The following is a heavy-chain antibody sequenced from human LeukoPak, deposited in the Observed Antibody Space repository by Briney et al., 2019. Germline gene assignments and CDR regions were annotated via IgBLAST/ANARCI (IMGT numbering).Heavy chain of an antibody. J-gene: IGHJ4*02. D-gene: IGHD3-22*01. Sequence: ASVKVSCKVSGYTLTELSMHWVRQAPGKGLEWMGGFDPEDGETIYAQKFQGRVTMTEDTSTDTAYMELSSLRSEDTAVYYCATSSSGYYELDYWGQGTLVTVSS. CDR1: GYTLTELS. CDR3: ATSSSGYYELDY. CDR2: FDPEDGET. V-gene: IGHV1-24*01.